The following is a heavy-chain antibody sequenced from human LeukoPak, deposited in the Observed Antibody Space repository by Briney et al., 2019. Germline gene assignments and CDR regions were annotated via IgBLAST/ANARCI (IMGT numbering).Heavy chain of an antibody. V-gene: IGHV4-34*01. CDR1: GGSFSGYH. Sequence: PSETLSLTCAVYGGSFSGYHWSWIRQPPGKGLEWIGIFYHSGSTYYNPSLKSRVTISVDTSKNQFSLKLTSVTAADTAVYYCARLPYDFWSGNFDYWGQGTLVTVSS. CDR3: ARLPYDFWSGNFDY. CDR2: FYHSGST. D-gene: IGHD3-3*01. J-gene: IGHJ4*02.